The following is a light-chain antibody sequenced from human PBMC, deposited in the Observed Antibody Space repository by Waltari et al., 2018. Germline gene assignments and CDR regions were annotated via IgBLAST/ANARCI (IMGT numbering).Light chain of an antibody. V-gene: IGKV3-15*01. CDR1: QRVSSE. CDR3: QQYSNWPLT. CDR2: GAS. J-gene: IGKJ4*01. Sequence: ETVMTQSPVTLSVSPGARVTLSCRASQRVSSELAWYQQKPGRTPRLLIYGASTGVTAIPARFSGSGSGTEFTLTISSLQPEDFAVYYCQQYSNWPLTFGGGTKVEVK.